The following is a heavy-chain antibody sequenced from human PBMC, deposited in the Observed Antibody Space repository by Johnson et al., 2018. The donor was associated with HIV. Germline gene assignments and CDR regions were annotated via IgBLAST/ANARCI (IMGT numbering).Heavy chain of an antibody. Sequence: VQPGGSLRLSCAASGFTFSSYAMSWVRQAPGKGLEWVSAISGSGGSTYYADSVKGRFTISRDNSKNTLYLQMNSLRAEDTAVYYCAKDKFMFLENPVDAFDVWGQGTMVTFSS. CDR3: AKDKFMFLENPVDAFDV. V-gene: IGHV3-23*01. D-gene: IGHD3-3*01. CDR1: GFTFSSYA. J-gene: IGHJ3*01. CDR2: ISGSGGST.